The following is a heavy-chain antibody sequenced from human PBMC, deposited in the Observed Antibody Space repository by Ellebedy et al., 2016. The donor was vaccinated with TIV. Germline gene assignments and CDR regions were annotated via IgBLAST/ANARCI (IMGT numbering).Heavy chain of an antibody. CDR1: RFTFSAYW. CDR3: ARDGAYGDYSPGYYGMDV. V-gene: IGHV3-7*03. Sequence: GGSLRLSCVASRFTFSAYWMTWVRQAPGKGLEWVANINGDGSKKYYVDSVKGRFTISRDNGKNSVYLQMNSLRAEDTALYYCARDGAYGDYSPGYYGMDVWGQGTTVTVSS. D-gene: IGHD4-17*01. J-gene: IGHJ6*02. CDR2: INGDGSKK.